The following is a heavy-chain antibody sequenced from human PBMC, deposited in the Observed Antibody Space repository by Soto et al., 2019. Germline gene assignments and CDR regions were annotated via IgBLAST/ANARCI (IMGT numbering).Heavy chain of an antibody. CDR3: AREASSSWQPYYYYYMDV. J-gene: IGHJ6*03. D-gene: IGHD6-13*01. V-gene: IGHV3-53*04. Sequence: EVQLVESGGGLVQPGGSLRLSCAASEFTVSSNYMSWVRQAPGKGLEWVSVIYSGGSTYYADSVKGRFTISRHNSKNTLYLQINSLRAEDTAVYYCAREASSSWQPYYYYYMDVWGKGTTVTVSS. CDR1: EFTVSSNY. CDR2: IYSGGST.